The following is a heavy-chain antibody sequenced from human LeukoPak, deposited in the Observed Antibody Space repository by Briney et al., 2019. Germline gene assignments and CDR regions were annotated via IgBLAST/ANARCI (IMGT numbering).Heavy chain of an antibody. CDR1: GGSISSSSYY. V-gene: IGHV4-39*07. CDR3: AVRVAVAGTYWFDP. D-gene: IGHD6-19*01. J-gene: IGHJ5*02. CDR2: IYYSGST. Sequence: SETLSLTCTVSGGSISSSSYYWGWIRQPPGKGLECIGSIYYSGSTYYNPSLKSRVTISVDTSKNQFSLKLSSVTAADTAVYYCAVRVAVAGTYWFDPWGQGTLVTVSS.